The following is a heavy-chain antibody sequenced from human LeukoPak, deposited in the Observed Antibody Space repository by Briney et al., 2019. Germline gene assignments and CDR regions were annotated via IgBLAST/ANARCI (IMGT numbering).Heavy chain of an antibody. J-gene: IGHJ4*02. Sequence: SETLSLTCTVSGGSISSSSYYWGWIRQPPGKGLECIVCIYYSGTTRYNPSLKSRVTISVDTSKNQFSLKLTSVTASDTAVYYCARLYYDYDWGVIRYFDYWGQGTLVTVSS. CDR2: IYYSGTT. CDR1: GGSISSSSYY. D-gene: IGHD3-16*01. V-gene: IGHV4-39*01. CDR3: ARLYYDYDWGVIRYFDY.